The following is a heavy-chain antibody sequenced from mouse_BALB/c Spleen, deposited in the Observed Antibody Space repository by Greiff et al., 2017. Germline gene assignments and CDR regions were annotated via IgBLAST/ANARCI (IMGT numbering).Heavy chain of an antibody. J-gene: IGHJ3*01. CDR2: ISSGGGST. V-gene: IGHV5-12-1*01. CDR1: GFAFSSYD. Sequence: EVQLVESGGGLVKPGGSLKLSCAASGFAFSSYDMSWVRQTPEKRLEWVAYISSGGGSTYYPDTVKGRFTISRDNARNILYLQMSSLRSEDTAMYYCARGDYYGPWFAYWGQGTLVTVSA. CDR3: ARGDYYGPWFAY. D-gene: IGHD1-2*01.